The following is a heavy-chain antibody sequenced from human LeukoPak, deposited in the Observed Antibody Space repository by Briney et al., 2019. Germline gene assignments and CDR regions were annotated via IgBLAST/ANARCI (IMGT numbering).Heavy chain of an antibody. V-gene: IGHV1-69*04. J-gene: IGHJ4*02. D-gene: IGHD2-2*01. CDR2: IIPILGIA. CDR1: GGTFSSYA. Sequence: GSSVKVSCKASGGTFSSYAISWVRQAPGQGLEWMGRIIPILGIANYAQKFQGRVTITADKSTSTAYMELSSLRSEDTAVYYCARESYCGSMSCSHDYWGQGTLVTVSS. CDR3: ARESYCGSMSCSHDY.